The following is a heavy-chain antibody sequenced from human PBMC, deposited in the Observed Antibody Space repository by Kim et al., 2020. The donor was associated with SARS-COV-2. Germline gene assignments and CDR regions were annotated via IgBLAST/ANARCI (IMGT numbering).Heavy chain of an antibody. D-gene: IGHD3-10*01. CDR1: DGSISTYY. V-gene: IGHV4-59*13. CDR3: ARRGYFDY. Sequence: SETLSLTCTVSDGSISTYYWSWIRQPPGKGLEYIGCIYNSGTTNYNSSLKSRVTISVDTSKNQVSLRLSSMTAADTAVYYCARRGYFDYWGQGTLVPVSS. CDR2: IYNSGTT. J-gene: IGHJ4*02.